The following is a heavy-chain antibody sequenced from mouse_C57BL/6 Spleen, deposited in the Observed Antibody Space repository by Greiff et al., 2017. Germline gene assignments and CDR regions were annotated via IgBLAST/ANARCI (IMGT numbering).Heavy chain of an antibody. CDR3: ARGGSGGYLFDY. D-gene: IGHD1-1*02. CDR2: INPNNGGT. CDR1: GYTFTDYY. J-gene: IGHJ2*01. V-gene: IGHV1-26*01. Sequence: EVQLQQSGPELVKPGASVKISCKASGYTFTDYYMNWVKQSHGKSLEWIGDINPNNGGTSYNQKFKGKATLTVDKSSSTAYMELRSLTSEDSAVYYCARGGSGGYLFDYWGQGTTLTVSS.